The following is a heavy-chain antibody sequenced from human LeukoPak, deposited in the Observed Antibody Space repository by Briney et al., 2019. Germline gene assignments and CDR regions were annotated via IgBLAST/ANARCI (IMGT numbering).Heavy chain of an antibody. CDR3: ARDRSFTFGGVIAPGYYFDY. CDR1: GGSISSSNW. CDR2: IYHSGST. D-gene: IGHD3-16*02. Sequence: SETLSLTCAVSGGSISSSNWWSWVRQPPGKGLEWIGEIYHSGSTNYNPSLKSRDTISVDKSKNQFSLKLSSVTAADTAVYYCARDRSFTFGGVIAPGYYFDYWGQGTLVTVSS. J-gene: IGHJ4*02. V-gene: IGHV4-4*02.